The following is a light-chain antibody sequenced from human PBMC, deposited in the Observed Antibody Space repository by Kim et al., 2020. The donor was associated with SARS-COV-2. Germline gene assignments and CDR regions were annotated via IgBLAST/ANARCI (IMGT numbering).Light chain of an antibody. CDR2: GNT. Sequence: QRFTISCTGDSANIVAYSDVHWYQQLPGTAPKRLIHGNTNRPSGVPDRFSGSKSGTSASLDITGLQAEDEAVYYCQSYDRSLSGSVFGGGTQLTVL. V-gene: IGLV1-40*01. CDR3: QSYDRSLSGSV. J-gene: IGLJ3*02. CDR1: SANIVAYSD.